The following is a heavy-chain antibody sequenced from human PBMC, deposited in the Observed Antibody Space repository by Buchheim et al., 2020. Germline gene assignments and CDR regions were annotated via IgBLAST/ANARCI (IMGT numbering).Heavy chain of an antibody. CDR1: GYYFTSYW. V-gene: IGHV5-51*01. D-gene: IGHD2-2*01. Sequence: EVQLVQSEAEVKKPGESLKISCKASGYYFTSYWIGWVRQMPGKGLEWMGIIFPGDSDTRYSPSFQGQVTISADKSSNTAYLQWSSLKASDSATYYCVRRIVVIPAKAYYYFDLWGRGTL. CDR3: VRRIVVIPAKAYYYFDL. CDR2: IFPGDSDT. J-gene: IGHJ2*01.